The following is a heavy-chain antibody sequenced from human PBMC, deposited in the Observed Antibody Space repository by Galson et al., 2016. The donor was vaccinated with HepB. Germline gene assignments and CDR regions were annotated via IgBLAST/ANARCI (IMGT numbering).Heavy chain of an antibody. V-gene: IGHV4-39*01. Sequence: SETLSLTCTVSRGSISSGSHYWGWIRQPPGKGLEWIGGIYHSGTTYYNPSLETRVNISVDAPNNTFFLKLTSVTAADTAVYYCVSDPLPSCRGGDCAGLCADYWGQGTLVTVSS. D-gene: IGHD2-21*02. CDR1: RGSISSGSHY. J-gene: IGHJ4*02. CDR3: VSDPLPSCRGGDCAGLCADY. CDR2: IYHSGTT.